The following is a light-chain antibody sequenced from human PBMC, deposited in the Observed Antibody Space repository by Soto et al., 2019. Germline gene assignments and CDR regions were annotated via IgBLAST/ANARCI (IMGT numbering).Light chain of an antibody. Sequence: DIQMTQSPSSLSASVGDRVTITCRASQGINHYLAWFQQKPGKVPKLLIYATSTLHSGVPSRFSGSGFGTDLTLTISSLQPEDVATYYCQKHNSAPLFFGPGTKVEIK. J-gene: IGKJ3*01. CDR1: QGINHY. CDR2: ATS. CDR3: QKHNSAPLF. V-gene: IGKV1-27*01.